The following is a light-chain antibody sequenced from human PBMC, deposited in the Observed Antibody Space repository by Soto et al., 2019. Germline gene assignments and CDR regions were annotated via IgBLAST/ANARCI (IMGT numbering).Light chain of an antibody. V-gene: IGLV2-14*01. CDR1: SSDVGGYNY. Sequence: QSGLTQPASVSGSPGQSITISCTGTSSDVGGYNYVSWYQQHPGKAPKLMIYDVSNRPSGVSNRFSGSKSGNTASLTISGLQAEDEADYYCSSYTSNSSSVVFGGGTKLTVL. CDR3: SSYTSNSSSVV. J-gene: IGLJ2*01. CDR2: DVS.